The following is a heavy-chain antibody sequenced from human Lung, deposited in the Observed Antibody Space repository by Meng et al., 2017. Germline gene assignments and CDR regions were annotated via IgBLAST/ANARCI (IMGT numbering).Heavy chain of an antibody. CDR1: GCTFSSYA. V-gene: IGHV1-69*01. Sequence: QGHLVESGLVLKRAGASVKVSFKASGCTFSSYAISWVRQAPGQGLEWMGGIIPIFGTANYAQKFQGRVTITADESTSTAYMELSSLRSEDTAVYYCARAEDYYDSSGYYYGLDYWGQGTLVTVSS. CDR2: IIPIFGTA. CDR3: ARAEDYYDSSGYYYGLDY. J-gene: IGHJ4*02. D-gene: IGHD3-22*01.